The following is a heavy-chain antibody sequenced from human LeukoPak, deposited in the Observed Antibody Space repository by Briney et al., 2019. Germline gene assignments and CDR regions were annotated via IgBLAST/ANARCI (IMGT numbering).Heavy chain of an antibody. D-gene: IGHD3-22*01. J-gene: IGHJ4*02. Sequence: GASVKVSCKASGYTFTSYYMHWVRQPPGQGLEWMGIINPSGGSTSYAHKFQDRVTMTRDTSTSTVYMELSSLRSEDTAVYYCARDRGRYYDSSGIDYWGQGTLVTVSS. CDR3: ARDRGRYYDSSGIDY. V-gene: IGHV1-46*01. CDR2: INPSGGST. CDR1: GYTFTSYY.